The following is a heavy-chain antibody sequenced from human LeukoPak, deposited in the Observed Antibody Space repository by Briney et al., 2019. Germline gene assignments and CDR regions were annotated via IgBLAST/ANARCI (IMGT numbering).Heavy chain of an antibody. CDR3: ARLITAFQAFDS. J-gene: IGHJ4*02. V-gene: IGHV4-34*01. CDR2: IYYSGST. CDR1: GGSFSGYY. Sequence: SETLSLTCAVYGGSFSGYYWSWIRQPPGKGLEWIGSIYYSGSTYYNPSLNSRVTISVDTSKNQFSLNLSSVTAADTAVYYCARLITAFQAFDSWGQGTLVTVSS. D-gene: IGHD3-16*01.